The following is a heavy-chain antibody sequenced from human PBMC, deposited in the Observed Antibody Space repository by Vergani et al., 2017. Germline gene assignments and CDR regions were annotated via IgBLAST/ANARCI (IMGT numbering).Heavy chain of an antibody. CDR1: GFTFSSYS. J-gene: IGHJ3*02. Sequence: EVQLVESGGGLVQPGGSLRLSCAASGFTFSSYSMNWVRQAPGKGLEWVSAISGSGGSTYYADSVKGRFTISRDNSKNTLSLQMNSLRAEDTAVYYCAKMRTPAPHAFDIWGQGTMVTVSS. V-gene: IGHV3-23*04. CDR2: ISGSGGST. CDR3: AKMRTPAPHAFDI.